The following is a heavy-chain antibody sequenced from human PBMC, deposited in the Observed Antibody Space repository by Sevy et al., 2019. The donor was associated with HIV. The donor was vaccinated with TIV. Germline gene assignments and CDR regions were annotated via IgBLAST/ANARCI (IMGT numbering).Heavy chain of an antibody. CDR3: ARDSVTVSGIVLYALDI. CDR1: GFTFGSYW. J-gene: IGHJ3*02. V-gene: IGHV3-74*01. CDR2: ISDDGRST. D-gene: IGHD3-3*01. Sequence: GGSLRLSCGASGFTFGSYWMHWVRQVPGKGLEWVSRISDDGRSTTYADSVRGQFTISRDNAKNTLYLQMNGLRADDTAVYYCARDSVTVSGIVLYALDIWGQGTMVTVSS.